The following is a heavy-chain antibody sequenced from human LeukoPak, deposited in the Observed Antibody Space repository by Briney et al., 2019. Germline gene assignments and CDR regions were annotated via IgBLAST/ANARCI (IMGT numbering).Heavy chain of an antibody. V-gene: IGHV1-2*04. CDR2: INPNSGGT. CDR3: ARALLHGQQWLAGY. Sequence: ASVKVSCKASGYTFTGYYMHWVRQAPGQGLEWMGWINPNSGGTNYAQKFQGWVTMTRDTSISTAYMELSRLRSDDTAVYYCARALLHGQQWLAGYWGQGTLVTVSS. D-gene: IGHD6-19*01. J-gene: IGHJ4*02. CDR1: GYTFTGYY.